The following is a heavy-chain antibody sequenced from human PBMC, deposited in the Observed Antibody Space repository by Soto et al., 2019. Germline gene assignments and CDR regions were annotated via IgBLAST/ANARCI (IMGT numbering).Heavy chain of an antibody. CDR2: ISTSGNTI. CDR3: ARDIDYYDSSGYQDY. Sequence: EVQLVESGGGLVQPGGSLRLSCAASGFTFSSYEMNWVRQAPGKGLEWVSYISTSGNTIHYADSVKGRFTISRDNAKNSLYLQMNSLRAEDTAVYYCARDIDYYDSSGYQDYWGQGDLVNVS. D-gene: IGHD3-22*01. J-gene: IGHJ4*02. V-gene: IGHV3-48*03. CDR1: GFTFSSYE.